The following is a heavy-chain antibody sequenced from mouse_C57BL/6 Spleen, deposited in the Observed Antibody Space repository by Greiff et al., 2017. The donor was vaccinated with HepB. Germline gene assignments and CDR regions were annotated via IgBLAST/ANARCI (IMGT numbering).Heavy chain of an antibody. V-gene: IGHV1-50*01. J-gene: IGHJ3*01. Sequence: QVQLQLPGAELVTPGASVKLSCKASGYTFTSYWMQWVKQRPGQGLGWIGEIDPSDSYTNYNQKFKGKATLTVDTSSSAAYMQLSSLTAEDSAVYYCARKGVTTRGLAYWGQGTLGTVSA. D-gene: IGHD2-2*01. CDR2: IDPSDSYT. CDR1: GYTFTSYW. CDR3: ARKGVTTRGLAY.